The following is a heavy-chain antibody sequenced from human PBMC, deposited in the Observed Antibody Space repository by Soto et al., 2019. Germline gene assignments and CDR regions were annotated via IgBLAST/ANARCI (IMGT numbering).Heavy chain of an antibody. CDR1: GFTFSSYA. CDR2: ISGSGGST. J-gene: IGHJ6*03. CDR3: AKAVGYYYYYMDV. V-gene: IGHV3-23*01. D-gene: IGHD1-26*01. Sequence: EVQLLESGGGLVQPGGSLRLSCAASGFTFSSYAMSWVRQAPGKGLEWVSAISGSGGSTYYADSVKGRFTIARDNSKNTLYLQMNSLRAEDTAVYYCAKAVGYYYYYMDVWGKGTTVTVSS.